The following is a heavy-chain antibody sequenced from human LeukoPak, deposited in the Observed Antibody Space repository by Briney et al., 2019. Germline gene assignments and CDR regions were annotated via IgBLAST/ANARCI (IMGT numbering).Heavy chain of an antibody. D-gene: IGHD2-15*01. CDR3: ARGSGNFDY. V-gene: IGHV4-30-2*01. CDR1: GGSISSGGYS. Sequence: SQTLSLTCAVSGGSISSGGYSWRWIRQPPGKGLEWIGYIYHSGSTYYNPSLKSRVTISVDRSKNQFSLKLSSVTAADTAVYYCARGSGNFDYWGQGTLVTVSS. J-gene: IGHJ4*02. CDR2: IYHSGST.